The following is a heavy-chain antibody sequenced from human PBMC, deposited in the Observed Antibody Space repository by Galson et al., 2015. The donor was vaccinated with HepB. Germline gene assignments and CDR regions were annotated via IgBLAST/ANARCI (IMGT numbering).Heavy chain of an antibody. Sequence: SVKVSCKASGYTFTSFGISWVRQAPGQGLEWMGGISADNGNIKYAQKFRGRVTMTTDTSTSTAYMGLGSLRADDTAVYYCASEPRTFFGGQNYGLDVSGQGTTVTVSS. CDR3: ASEPRTFFGGQNYGLDV. D-gene: IGHD4-23*01. CDR1: GYTFTSFG. CDR2: ISADNGNI. J-gene: IGHJ6*02. V-gene: IGHV1-18*01.